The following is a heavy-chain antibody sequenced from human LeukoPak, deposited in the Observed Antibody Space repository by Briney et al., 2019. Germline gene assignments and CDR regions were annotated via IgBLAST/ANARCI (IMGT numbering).Heavy chain of an antibody. J-gene: IGHJ4*02. D-gene: IGHD2-2*01. CDR3: AKGCSSTSCAIEFDS. V-gene: IGHV3-30*18. CDR1: GFTFTNFG. Sequence: PGGSLRLSCAASGFTFTNFGIHWVRQAPGKGLEWVAGMSYDGGHRYYGDSVKGRFTISRDNSKDTVYVEMNSLRPEDTALYYCAKGCSSTSCAIEFDSWGQGTLVTVSS. CDR2: MSYDGGHR.